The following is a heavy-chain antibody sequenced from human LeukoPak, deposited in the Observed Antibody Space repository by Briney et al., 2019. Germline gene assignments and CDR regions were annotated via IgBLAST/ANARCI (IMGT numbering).Heavy chain of an antibody. V-gene: IGHV1-3*01. CDR1: GYTFTNYA. Sequence: ASVKVSCKASGYTFTNYAVNWLRQAPGQRLEWMGWINAGNGDTKFSQNYQARVTMTRNTSISTAYMELSSLRSEDTAVYYCARAYCGGDCYRPHYYYYGMDVWGQGTTVTVSS. CDR2: INAGNGDT. J-gene: IGHJ6*02. D-gene: IGHD2-21*02. CDR3: ARAYCGGDCYRPHYYYYGMDV.